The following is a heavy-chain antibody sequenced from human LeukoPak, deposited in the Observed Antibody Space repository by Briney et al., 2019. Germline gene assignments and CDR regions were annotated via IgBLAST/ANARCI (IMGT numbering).Heavy chain of an antibody. D-gene: IGHD3-3*01. CDR1: GFTFSSYA. V-gene: IGHV3-23*01. Sequence: GGSLRLSCAASGFTFSSYAMNWVRQAPGKGLEWVSAISGSGGSTYYADSVKGRFTISRDNSKNTLYLQMNSLRAEDTAVYYCAKEESPVFGVVILFDYWGQGTLVTVSS. CDR2: ISGSGGST. CDR3: AKEESPVFGVVILFDY. J-gene: IGHJ4*02.